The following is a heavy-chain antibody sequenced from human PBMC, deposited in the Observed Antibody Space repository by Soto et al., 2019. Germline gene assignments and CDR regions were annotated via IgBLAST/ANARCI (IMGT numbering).Heavy chain of an antibody. Sequence: XETXSLTCTVSGGSISSSSYYWGWIRQPPGKGLEWIGSIYYSGSTNYNPSLKSRVTISVDTSKNQFSLKLSSVTAADTAVYYCARDSALGSYYHYYYYYGMDVWGQGTTVTVSS. V-gene: IGHV4-39*07. CDR2: IYYSGST. J-gene: IGHJ6*02. CDR3: ARDSALGSYYHYYYYYGMDV. CDR1: GGSISSSSYY. D-gene: IGHD1-26*01.